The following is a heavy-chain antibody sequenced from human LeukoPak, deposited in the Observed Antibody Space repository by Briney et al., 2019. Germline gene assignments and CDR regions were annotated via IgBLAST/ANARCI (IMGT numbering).Heavy chain of an antibody. J-gene: IGHJ4*02. V-gene: IGHV4-39*01. Sequence: PSETLSLTCAVSGGSISSSSYHWGWIRQPPGKGLEWIGSIYFGGTTYYSPSLQSRVTISVDTSKNQFSLKLTSVTAADTAVYFCARHWGFGSGRYFDHWGQGTQVTVSS. CDR3: ARHWGFGSGRYFDH. CDR1: GGSISSSSYH. CDR2: IYFGGTT. D-gene: IGHD3-16*01.